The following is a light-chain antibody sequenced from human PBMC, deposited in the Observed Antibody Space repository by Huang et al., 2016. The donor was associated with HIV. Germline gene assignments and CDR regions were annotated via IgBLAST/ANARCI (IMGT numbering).Light chain of an antibody. CDR3: QQYYGTSWT. CDR2: DAS. J-gene: IGKJ1*01. Sequence: DIQMTQSPSSLSASVGDIVTITCRASQDIRGSLAWYQQKPGKAPELLLSDASKLETVVPSRFRGGGSGMFSSLAISSLQSEDFATYYCQQYYGTSWTFGQGTRV. V-gene: IGKV1-NL1*01. CDR1: QDIRGS.